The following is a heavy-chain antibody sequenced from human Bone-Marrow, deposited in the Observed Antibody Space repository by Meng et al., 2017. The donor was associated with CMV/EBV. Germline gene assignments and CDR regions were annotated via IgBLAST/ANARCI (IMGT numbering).Heavy chain of an antibody. CDR3: ARDRFPGHSGSYPLGY. D-gene: IGHD1-26*01. J-gene: IGHJ4*02. V-gene: IGHV1-8*01. Sequence: ASVKVSCKASGYTFTSYDVNWVRQATGQGLEWMGWMNPNSGNTGYAQKFQGRVTITRNTSISTAYMELSSLRSEDTAVYYCARDRFPGHSGSYPLGYWGQGTLVTVSS. CDR2: MNPNSGNT. CDR1: GYTFTSYD.